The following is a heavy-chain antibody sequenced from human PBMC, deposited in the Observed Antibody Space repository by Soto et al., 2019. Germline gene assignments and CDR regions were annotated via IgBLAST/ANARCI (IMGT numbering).Heavy chain of an antibody. D-gene: IGHD5-12*01. J-gene: IGHJ6*02. CDR3: ARGDIMAKIRVGGRDF. CDR2: IIPIFGTA. V-gene: IGHV1-69*13. CDR1: GGTFSSYG. Sequence: SVKVSCKASGGTFSSYGISWVRQAPGQGLEWMGGIIPIFGTANYAQKFQGRVTITADESTSTAYMELSSPRSEDTAVDYCARGDIMAKIRVGGRDFCGQGTTGTVSS.